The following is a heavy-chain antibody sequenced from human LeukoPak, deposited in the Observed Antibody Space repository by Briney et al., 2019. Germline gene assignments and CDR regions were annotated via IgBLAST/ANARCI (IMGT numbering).Heavy chain of an antibody. J-gene: IGHJ4*02. D-gene: IGHD1-20*01. CDR1: GYTFTAYY. Sequence: ASVKVSCKASGYTFTAYYMHWVRQAPGQGLEWLGWINPDTGVTNYPQKLHGRLTLTLDTPISTAYMELNRLSSDDTAVYYCARVDNWNDEEWGQGTLVTVSS. CDR2: INPDTGVT. V-gene: IGHV1-2*02. CDR3: ARVDNWNDEE.